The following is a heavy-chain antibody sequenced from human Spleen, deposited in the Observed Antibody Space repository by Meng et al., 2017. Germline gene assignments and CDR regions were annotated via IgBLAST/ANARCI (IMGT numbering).Heavy chain of an antibody. CDR2: ISSGHGST. CDR1: GFTFSSYS. CDR3: ALTAVGATFAY. D-gene: IGHD1-26*01. Sequence: EVQLLESGGGLVKPGGSLSLSCATSGFTFSSYSMSWVRQAPGKGLEWVSAISSGHGSTHYADSVKGRFTISRDNSKNTLYLQMNSLRAEDTAVYYCALTAVGATFAYWGQGTLVTV. V-gene: IGHV3-23*01. J-gene: IGHJ4*02.